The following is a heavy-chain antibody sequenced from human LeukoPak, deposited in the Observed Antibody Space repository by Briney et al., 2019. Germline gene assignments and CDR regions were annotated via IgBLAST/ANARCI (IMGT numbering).Heavy chain of an antibody. CDR2: INPNSGGT. CDR3: ARDPGDWNWNDETFDY. CDR1: GYTFTGYY. Sequence: ASVKVCCKASGYTFTGYYMHWVRQAPGQGLEWMGWINPNSGGTNYAQKFQGRVTMTRDTSISTAYMELSRLRSDDTAVYYCARDPGDWNWNDETFDYWGQGTLVTVSS. J-gene: IGHJ4*02. D-gene: IGHD1-1*01. V-gene: IGHV1-2*02.